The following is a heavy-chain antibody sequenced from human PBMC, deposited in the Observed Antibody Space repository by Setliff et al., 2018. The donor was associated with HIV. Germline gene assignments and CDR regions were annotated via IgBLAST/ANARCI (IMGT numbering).Heavy chain of an antibody. Sequence: ETLSLTCTVSGDSINNYHWSWIRQPPGEGLEFLGFFHYRGSPIYNPSLKSRVNISVDTSKNQFSLNLTSVTAADTAVYYCARSVARDYWYFGHWGRGTLVT. CDR3: ARSVARDYWYFGH. CDR1: GDSINNYH. D-gene: IGHD6-6*01. J-gene: IGHJ2*01. CDR2: FHYRGSP. V-gene: IGHV4-59*01.